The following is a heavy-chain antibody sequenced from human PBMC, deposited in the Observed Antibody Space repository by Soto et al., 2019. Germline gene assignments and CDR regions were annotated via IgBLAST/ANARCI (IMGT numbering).Heavy chain of an antibody. Sequence: LRLSCAASGFTFSSYAIHWVRQAPGKGLEWVTIISKDGNSKHYADSVKGRFTISRDNSKNTLFLQMNSLRAEDTAVYYCARDPQGSYCYIDYWGQGTPVTVSS. J-gene: IGHJ4*02. CDR2: ISKDGNSK. V-gene: IGHV3-30-3*01. D-gene: IGHD3-10*01. CDR1: GFTFSSYA. CDR3: ARDPQGSYCYIDY.